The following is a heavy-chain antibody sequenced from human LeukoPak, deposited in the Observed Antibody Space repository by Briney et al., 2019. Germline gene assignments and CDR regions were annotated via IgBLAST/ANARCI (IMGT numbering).Heavy chain of an antibody. Sequence: PSETLSLTCTVSGGSISSYYWSWIRQPPGKGLEWIGYIYYSGSTNYNPSLKSRVTISVDTSKNQFSLKLSSVTAADTAVYYCARLSVIVGSTLEYYYYYTDVWGQGTTVTVSS. D-gene: IGHD1-26*01. CDR2: IYYSGST. V-gene: IGHV4-59*01. J-gene: IGHJ6*03. CDR1: GGSISSYY. CDR3: ARLSVIVGSTLEYYYYYTDV.